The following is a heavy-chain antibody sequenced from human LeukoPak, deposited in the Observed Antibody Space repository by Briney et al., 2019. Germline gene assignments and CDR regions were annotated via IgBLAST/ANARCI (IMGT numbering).Heavy chain of an antibody. D-gene: IGHD2-21*02. Sequence: GGSLRLSCAASGSTFTNAWMSWVRQAPGKGLEWVGRIKSKTDGGTTDYAAPVKGRFTISRDDSKTTLFLQMNSLKTEDTAVYYCTTLYCGGDCQDDAFDIWGQGTMVTVSS. V-gene: IGHV3-15*01. CDR2: IKSKTDGGTT. CDR3: TTLYCGGDCQDDAFDI. J-gene: IGHJ3*02. CDR1: GSTFTNAW.